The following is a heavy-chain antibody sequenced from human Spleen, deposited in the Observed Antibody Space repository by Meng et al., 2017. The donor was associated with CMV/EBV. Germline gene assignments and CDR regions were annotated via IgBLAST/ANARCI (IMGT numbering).Heavy chain of an antibody. V-gene: IGHV1-2*02. Sequence: ASVKVSCKASGYIFNVYYIHWVRQARGQGLEWMGWMNPNSGETNYAQKFQDRVTLTRDTSTGTAFMELTSLRSDDTAVYYCARDLRFLEWLSQGLSLDYWGQGTMVTVSS. D-gene: IGHD3-3*01. J-gene: IGHJ4*02. CDR2: MNPNSGET. CDR1: GYIFNVYY. CDR3: ARDLRFLEWLSQGLSLDY.